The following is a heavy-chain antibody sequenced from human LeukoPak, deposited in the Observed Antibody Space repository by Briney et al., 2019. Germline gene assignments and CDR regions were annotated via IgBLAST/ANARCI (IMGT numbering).Heavy chain of an antibody. CDR1: GYTFTSYY. Sequence: ASVKVSCKASGYTFTSYYMHWVRQAPGQGLEWMGIINPSGGSTSYAQKFQGRVTMTRDTSTSTVYKELSSLRSEDTAVYYCARASDSSGYYAPQHYFDYWGQGTLVTVSS. D-gene: IGHD3-22*01. J-gene: IGHJ4*02. V-gene: IGHV1-46*03. CDR2: INPSGGST. CDR3: ARASDSSGYYAPQHYFDY.